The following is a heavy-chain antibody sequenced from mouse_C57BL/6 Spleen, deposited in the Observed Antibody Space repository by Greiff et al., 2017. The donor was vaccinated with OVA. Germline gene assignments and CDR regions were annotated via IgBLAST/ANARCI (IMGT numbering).Heavy chain of an antibody. J-gene: IGHJ4*01. CDR1: GYAFTNYL. CDR3: ARYEGYAMDY. V-gene: IGHV1-54*01. D-gene: IGHD2-12*01. Sequence: QVQLKQSGAELVRPGTSVKVSCKASGYAFTNYLIEWVKQRPGQGLEWIGVINPGSGGTNYNEKFKGKATLTADKSSSTAYMQLSSLTSEDSAVYFCARYEGYAMDYWGQGTSVTVSS. CDR2: INPGSGGT.